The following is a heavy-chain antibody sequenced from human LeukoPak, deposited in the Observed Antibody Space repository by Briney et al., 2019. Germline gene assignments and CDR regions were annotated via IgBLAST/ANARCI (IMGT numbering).Heavy chain of an antibody. CDR2: IYRRGDT. Sequence: GGSLRLSCAASGFSVSSYDLNWVRQAPGKGLEWVSVIYRRGDTDYADSVKGRFSVSRDSYGNTLYLQMNSLRGEDTAVYYCAKVYSARTYAFDMWGQGTVVSVSA. V-gene: IGHV3-53*01. J-gene: IGHJ3*02. CDR3: AKVYSARTYAFDM. CDR1: GFSVSSYD. D-gene: IGHD6-6*01.